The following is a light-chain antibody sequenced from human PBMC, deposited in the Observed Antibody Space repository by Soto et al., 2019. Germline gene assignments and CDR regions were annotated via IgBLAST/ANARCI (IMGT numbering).Light chain of an antibody. CDR2: GAS. CDR1: QSVGSY. CDR3: QQYGSSPPWT. J-gene: IGKJ1*01. Sequence: IVMTQSPGTLSVSPGERATLSCRVSQSVGSYLAWYQQKPGQAPRLLIYGASTRATGIPARFSGSGSGTDFTLTISRLEPEDSAVYYCQQYGSSPPWTFGQGTKVDNK. V-gene: IGKV3-20*01.